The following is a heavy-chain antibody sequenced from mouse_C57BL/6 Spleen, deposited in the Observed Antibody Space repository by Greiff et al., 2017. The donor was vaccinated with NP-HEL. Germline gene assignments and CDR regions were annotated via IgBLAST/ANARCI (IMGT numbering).Heavy chain of an antibody. D-gene: IGHD2-4*01. CDR3: AMDDYDWFAY. Sequence: VQLQRSGAELVKPGASVKLSCTASGFNIQDYYMHGVTQRTEQGLGWIGRIDPEDGETKYATKFQGKATRTADTSSNTANLQLSSLTSEDTAVYYCAMDDYDWFAYWGQGTLVTVSA. CDR2: IDPEDGET. J-gene: IGHJ3*01. CDR1: GFNIQDYY. V-gene: IGHV14-2*01.